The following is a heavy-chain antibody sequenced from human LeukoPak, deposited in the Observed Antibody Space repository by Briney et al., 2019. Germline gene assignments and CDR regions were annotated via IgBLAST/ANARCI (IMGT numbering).Heavy chain of an antibody. CDR1: GGSISSYY. Sequence: KTSETLSLTCTVSGGSISSYYWSWIRQPPGKGLEWIGYIYYSGSTNYNPSLKGRVTISVDTSKNQFSLKLSSVTAADTAVYYCARDLDYFDSSGYFFDIWGQGTMVTVSS. CDR2: IYYSGST. J-gene: IGHJ3*02. D-gene: IGHD3-22*01. V-gene: IGHV4-59*01. CDR3: ARDLDYFDSSGYFFDI.